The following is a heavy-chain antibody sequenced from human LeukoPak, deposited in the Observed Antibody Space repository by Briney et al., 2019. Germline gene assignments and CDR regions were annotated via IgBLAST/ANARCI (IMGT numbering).Heavy chain of an antibody. CDR3: AGVPFTAGNWFDP. CDR2: IIPIFGTA. J-gene: IGHJ5*02. CDR1: GGTFSSYA. V-gene: IGHV1-69*05. D-gene: IGHD6-19*01. Sequence: ASVKVSCKASGGTFSSYAISWVRQAPGQGLEWMGGIIPIFGTANYAQKFQGRVTITTDESTSTAYMELSSLRSEDRAVYYCAGVPFTAGNWFDPWGQGTLVTVSS.